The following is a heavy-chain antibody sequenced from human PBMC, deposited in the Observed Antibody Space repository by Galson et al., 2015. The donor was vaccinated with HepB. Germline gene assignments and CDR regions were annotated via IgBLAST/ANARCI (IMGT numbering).Heavy chain of an antibody. CDR1: GYTFTSYD. D-gene: IGHD2-21*02. CDR2: INPNGGST. Sequence: SVKVSCKASGYTFTSYDMHWVRQAPGQGLEWMGRINPNGGSTSYAQKLQGRVTMTRDTSTSTVYMELSSLRSEDTAVYYCARGDIHDYWGQGTLVTVSS. CDR3: ARGDIHDY. V-gene: IGHV1-46*01. J-gene: IGHJ4*02.